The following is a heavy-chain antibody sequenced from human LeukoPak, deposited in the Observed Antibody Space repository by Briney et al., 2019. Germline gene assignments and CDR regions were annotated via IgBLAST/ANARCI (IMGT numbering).Heavy chain of an antibody. CDR2: IYYSGST. CDR3: ARDCGYSYGWNYYYYGMDV. J-gene: IGHJ6*02. D-gene: IGHD5-18*01. V-gene: IGHV4-59*01. Sequence: PSETLSLTCTVSGGSISSYYWSWIRQPSGKGLEWIGYIYYSGSTNYNPSLKSRVTISVDTSKNQFSLKLSSVTAADTAGYYCARDCGYSYGWNYYYYGMDVWGQGTTVTVSS. CDR1: GGSISSYY.